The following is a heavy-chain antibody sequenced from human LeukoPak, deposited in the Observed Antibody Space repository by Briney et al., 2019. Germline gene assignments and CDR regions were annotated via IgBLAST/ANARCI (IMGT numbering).Heavy chain of an antibody. D-gene: IGHD5-18*01. CDR3: ARRQLRRLNWFDP. CDR2: INHSGST. V-gene: IGHV4-34*01. CDR1: GGSFSGYY. J-gene: IGHJ5*02. Sequence: PSETLSLTCAVYGGSFSGYYWSWIRQPPGKGLEWIGEINHSGSTNYNPSLKSRVTISVDTSKNQFSLKLSSVTAADTAVYYCARRQLRRLNWFDPWGQGTLVTVSS.